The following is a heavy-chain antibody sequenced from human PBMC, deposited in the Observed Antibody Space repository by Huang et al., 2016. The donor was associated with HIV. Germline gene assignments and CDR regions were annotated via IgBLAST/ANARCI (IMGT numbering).Heavy chain of an antibody. D-gene: IGHD3-10*01. CDR3: VREGSSSYSEPFDH. J-gene: IGHJ4*02. CDR2: IDGSSTRV. Sequence: EVQLVESGGGLVQPGGSLRLSCAASGFDLKIYRMNWGRKAPGKGLEWVSYIDGSSTRVYDADSVKGRFTISRDNARKSVFLRMNSLRVEDTAVYYCVREGSSSYSEPFDHWGQGTLVTVSS. CDR1: GFDLKIYR. V-gene: IGHV3-48*01.